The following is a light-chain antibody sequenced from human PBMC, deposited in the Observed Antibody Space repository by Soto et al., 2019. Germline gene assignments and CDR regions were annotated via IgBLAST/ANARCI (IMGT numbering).Light chain of an antibody. J-gene: IGKJ2*02. CDR3: LQYSTWSPLCT. Sequence: EIVMTQSPATLSVSLGERVTLSCRASQSVSSYLAWYQQKPGQAPRLLISDASTRATDIPDRFIGSGSGTEFTLTTSSIQSTDLAVYYCLQYSTWSPLCTFGQGTKLEIK. CDR1: QSVSSY. CDR2: DAS. V-gene: IGKV3-15*01.